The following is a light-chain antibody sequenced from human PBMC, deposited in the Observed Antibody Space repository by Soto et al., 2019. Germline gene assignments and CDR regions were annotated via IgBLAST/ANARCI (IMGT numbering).Light chain of an antibody. J-gene: IGKJ5*01. CDR3: QQADSFPIA. CDR1: QGIKSW. Sequence: DIQMTQSPSSVSASVGDRVIITCRASQGIKSWLAWFQQKPGNAPKLLIYDANTLQSGVLSRFSGSGSGTDFILTISSLQPEDCATYYCQQADSFPIAFGQGTRLEIK. V-gene: IGKV1D-12*01. CDR2: DAN.